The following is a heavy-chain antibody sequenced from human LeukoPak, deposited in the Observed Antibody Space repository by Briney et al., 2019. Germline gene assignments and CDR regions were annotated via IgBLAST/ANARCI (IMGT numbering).Heavy chain of an antibody. V-gene: IGHV3-33*08. J-gene: IGHJ4*02. D-gene: IGHD4-23*01. CDR3: ARGRGADYGGNSGYFDY. Sequence: GGSLRLSCAASGLSVGRNYMSWVRQAPGKGLEWVAVIWYDGSNKYYADSVKGRFTISRDNPKSTLYVQMNSLRAEDTAVYYCARGRGADYGGNSGYFDYWGQGTLVTVSS. CDR1: GLSVGRNY. CDR2: IWYDGSNK.